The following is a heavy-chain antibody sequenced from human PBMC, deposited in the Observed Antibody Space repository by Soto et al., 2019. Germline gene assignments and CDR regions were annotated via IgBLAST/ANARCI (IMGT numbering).Heavy chain of an antibody. D-gene: IGHD2-8*01. Sequence: GGSLRLSCAASGFIFSNYGIHWVRQAPGKGLEWVAVISYDASTKYYSDSAKGRFTISRDNSKNTVYLQLDSLRPEDTALYWCVKDGAVYAKMREDYYDYDGMDVWGLGTTVTVSS. CDR2: ISYDASTK. CDR3: VKDGAVYAKMREDYYDYDGMDV. V-gene: IGHV3-30*18. J-gene: IGHJ6*02. CDR1: GFIFSNYG.